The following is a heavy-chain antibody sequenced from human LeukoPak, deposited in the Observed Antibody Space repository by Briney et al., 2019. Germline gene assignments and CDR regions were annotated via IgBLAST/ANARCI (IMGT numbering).Heavy chain of an antibody. CDR3: GREFLLSSYAFDI. CDR2: INPSGGST. D-gene: IGHD2-15*01. J-gene: IGHJ3*02. CDR1: GYTFTSYS. V-gene: IGHV1-46*01. Sequence: ASVKLSCKASGYTFTSYSMHWVRDAPGQGLEWMGIINPSGGSTSYAQNCQGRVTVTRDMSTSTVYLGLSSLRSEDTAVYYCGREFLLSSYAFDIWGQGTMVSVSS.